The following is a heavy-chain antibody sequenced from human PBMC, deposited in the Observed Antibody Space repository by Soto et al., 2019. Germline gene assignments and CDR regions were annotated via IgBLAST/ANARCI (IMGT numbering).Heavy chain of an antibody. V-gene: IGHV4-59*01. CDR1: GGSISSYY. J-gene: IGHJ4*02. Sequence: SETLSLTCTVSGGSISSYYWSWIRQPPGKGLEWIGYIYYSGSTNYNPSLKSRVTISVDTSKNQFSLKLSSVTAADTAVYYCARDPIGGNHRGVAFDYWGQGTLVTVSS. D-gene: IGHD2-15*01. CDR2: IYYSGST. CDR3: ARDPIGGNHRGVAFDY.